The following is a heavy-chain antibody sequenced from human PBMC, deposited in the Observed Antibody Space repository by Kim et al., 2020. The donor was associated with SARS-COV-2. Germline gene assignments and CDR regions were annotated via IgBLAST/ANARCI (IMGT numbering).Heavy chain of an antibody. Sequence: GGSLRLSCAASGFTFRNNGIYWVRQAPGKGPESVAVISYDGNTKHYADSVKGRFTISRDNPQNMVYLQMNSLTAEDTAIYFCARDRSIAATGSTDYYYGMDVWGQGTMVTVSS. CDR2: ISYDGNTK. CDR3: ARDRSIAATGSTDYYYGMDV. V-gene: IGHV3-30*03. CDR1: GFTFRNNG. D-gene: IGHD6-13*01. J-gene: IGHJ6*02.